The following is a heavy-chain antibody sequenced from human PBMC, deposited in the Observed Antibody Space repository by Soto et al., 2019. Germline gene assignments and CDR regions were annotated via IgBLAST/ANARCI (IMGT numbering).Heavy chain of an antibody. CDR1: GFTFSSYA. CDR2: ISGSGGST. D-gene: IGHD5-12*01. J-gene: IGHJ4*02. Sequence: GGSLRLSCAASGFTFSSYAMSWVRQAPGKGLEWVSAISGSGGSTYYADSVKGRFTISRDNSKNTLYLQMNSLRAEDTAVYYCARINKNEWLRFSDDYWGQGTLVTVSS. V-gene: IGHV3-23*01. CDR3: ARINKNEWLRFSDDY.